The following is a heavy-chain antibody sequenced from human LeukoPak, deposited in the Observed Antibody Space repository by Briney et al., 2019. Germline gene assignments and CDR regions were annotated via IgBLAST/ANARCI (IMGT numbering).Heavy chain of an antibody. CDR3: ARDGVRGVIIHFDY. J-gene: IGHJ4*02. CDR1: GFTFSSYS. Sequence: GGSLRLSCAASGFTFSSYSMNWVRQAPGKGLEWVSSISSRSSYIYYADSVKGRFTISRDNAWNSLYLQMNSLRAEDTAVYYCARDGVRGVIIHFDYWGQGTLVTVSS. V-gene: IGHV3-21*01. CDR2: ISSRSSYI. D-gene: IGHD3-10*01.